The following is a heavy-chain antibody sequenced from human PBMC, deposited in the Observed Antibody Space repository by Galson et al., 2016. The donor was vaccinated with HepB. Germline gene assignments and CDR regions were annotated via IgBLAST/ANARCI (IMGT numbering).Heavy chain of an antibody. CDR1: GFTFSSYA. V-gene: IGHV3-23*01. CDR2: ISGSGGST. CDR3: AKKAAPYSSGWPLFDY. Sequence: SLRLSCAASGFTFSSYAMSWVRQAPGKGLEWVSAISGSGGSTYYADSVKGRFTISRDNSKNTLYLQMNSLRAEDTAAYYCAKKAAPYSSGWPLFDYWGQGTLVTVSS. D-gene: IGHD6-19*01. J-gene: IGHJ4*02.